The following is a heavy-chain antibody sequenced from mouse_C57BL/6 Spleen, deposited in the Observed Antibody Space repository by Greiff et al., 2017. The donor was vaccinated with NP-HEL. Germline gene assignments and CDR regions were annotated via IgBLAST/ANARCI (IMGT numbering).Heavy chain of an antibody. Sequence: VQLQQPGAELVMPGASVKLSCKASGYTFTSYWMHWVKQRPGQGLEWIGEIDPSDSYTNYNQKFKGKSTLTVDKSSSTAYMQLSSLTSEDSAVYYCARSPNTTVKYFDYWGQGTTLTVSS. CDR2: IDPSDSYT. V-gene: IGHV1-69*01. D-gene: IGHD1-1*01. CDR1: GYTFTSYW. CDR3: ARSPNTTVKYFDY. J-gene: IGHJ2*01.